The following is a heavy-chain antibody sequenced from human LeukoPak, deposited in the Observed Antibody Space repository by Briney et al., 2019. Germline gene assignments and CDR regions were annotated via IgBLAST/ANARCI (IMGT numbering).Heavy chain of an antibody. J-gene: IGHJ4*02. Sequence: ASAKVSCKASDYTFTVYYLHWGRHAPGQGLGWMGWINPNTGGANYAQKFQGRVTMTRDTSISTGYLDLSGLRSDDTAVYYCARAKANWGSGDYWGQGTLVTVSS. CDR3: ARAKANWGSGDY. CDR1: DYTFTVYY. CDR2: INPNTGGA. V-gene: IGHV1-2*02. D-gene: IGHD7-27*01.